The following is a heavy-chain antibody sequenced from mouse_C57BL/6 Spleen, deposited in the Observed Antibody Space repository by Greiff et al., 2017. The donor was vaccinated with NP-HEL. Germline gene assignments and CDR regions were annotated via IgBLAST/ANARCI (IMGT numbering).Heavy chain of an antibody. CDR2: ISSGSSTI. CDR1: GFTFSDYG. V-gene: IGHV5-17*01. CDR3: ARSPVVEAMDY. Sequence: VVESGGGLVKPGGSLKLSCAASGFTFSDYGMHWVRQAPEKGLEWVAYISSGSSTIYYADTVKGRFTISRDNAKNTLFLQMTSLRSEDTAMYYCARSPVVEAMDYWGQGTSVTVSS. J-gene: IGHJ4*01. D-gene: IGHD1-1*01.